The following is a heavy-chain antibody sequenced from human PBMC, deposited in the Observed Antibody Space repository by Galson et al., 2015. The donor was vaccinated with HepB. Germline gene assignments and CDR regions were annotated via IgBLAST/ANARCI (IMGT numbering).Heavy chain of an antibody. Sequence: SLRLSCAASGFTFSSYGMHWVRQAPGKGLEWVAVISYDGSNKYYADSLKGRFTISRDNSKNTLYLQMNSLRAEDTAVYYCARDGKTFFEYGDNVGWNFDLWGRGTLVTVSS. CDR1: GFTFSSYG. V-gene: IGHV3-30*03. CDR2: ISYDGSNK. D-gene: IGHD4/OR15-4a*01. J-gene: IGHJ2*01. CDR3: ARDGKTFFEYGDNVGWNFDL.